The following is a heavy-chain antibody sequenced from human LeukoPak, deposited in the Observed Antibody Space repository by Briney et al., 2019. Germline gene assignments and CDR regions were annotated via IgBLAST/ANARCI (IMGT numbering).Heavy chain of an antibody. J-gene: IGHJ4*02. Sequence: SQTLSLTCTVSGGNISSGGYYWSWIRQHPGKGLEWIGYIHYSGSTYYNPSLKSRVSISVSTSKNRFSLQLSSVTAADTAVYYCARVIGYDQLDYWGQGTLVTVSS. CDR2: IHYSGST. D-gene: IGHD5-12*01. CDR3: ARVIGYDQLDY. CDR1: GGNISSGGYY. V-gene: IGHV4-31*03.